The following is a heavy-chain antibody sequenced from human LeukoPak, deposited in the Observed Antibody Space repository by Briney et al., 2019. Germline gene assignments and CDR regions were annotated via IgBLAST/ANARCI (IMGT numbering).Heavy chain of an antibody. CDR3: ARGNRNYRRYYYMDV. CDR1: GGTFSSYA. D-gene: IGHD1-7*01. J-gene: IGHJ6*03. Sequence: GASVKVSCKASGGTFSSYAISWVRQAPGQGLEWMGRIIPILGIANYAQKFQGRVTITADKSTSTAYMELSSLRSDDTAVYYCARGNRNYRRYYYMDVWGNGTSVTVSS. V-gene: IGHV1-69*04. CDR2: IIPILGIA.